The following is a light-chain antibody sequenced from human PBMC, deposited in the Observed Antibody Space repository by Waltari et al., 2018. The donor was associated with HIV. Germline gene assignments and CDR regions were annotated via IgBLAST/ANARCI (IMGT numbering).Light chain of an antibody. CDR2: EVS. V-gene: IGLV2-14*01. J-gene: IGLJ2*01. Sequence: QSALTQPASVSGSPGQSITVSCTGTSSDVGAYDFVSWYQQTPGTAPELVIYEVSYRPSGISKRFSGSKSGNTASLTISGLQTEDEADYYCSSFTTSNYLLFGGGTKVTVL. CDR1: SSDVGAYDF. CDR3: SSFTTSNYLL.